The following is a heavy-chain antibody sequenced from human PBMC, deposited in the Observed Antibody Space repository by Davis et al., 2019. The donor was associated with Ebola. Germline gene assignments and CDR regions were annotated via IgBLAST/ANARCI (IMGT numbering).Heavy chain of an antibody. J-gene: IGHJ6*04. D-gene: IGHD3-10*01. V-gene: IGHV4-59*01. CDR2: IYYSGST. CDR3: AREALLRFGELFTSNGMDV. CDR1: GGSFSGYY. Sequence: SETLSLTCAVYGGSFSGYYWSWIRQPPGKGLEWIGYIYYSGSTNYNPSLKSRVTISVDTSKNQFSLKLSSVTAADTAVYYCAREALLRFGELFTSNGMDVWGKGTTVTVSS.